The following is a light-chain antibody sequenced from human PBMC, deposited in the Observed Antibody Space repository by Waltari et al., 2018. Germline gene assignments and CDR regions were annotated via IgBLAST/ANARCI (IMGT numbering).Light chain of an antibody. J-gene: IGKJ4*01. V-gene: IGKV3-11*01. Sequence: EIVLTQSPVTLSVSPGERVTLSCRASQSIDFHLAWYQKRPGQAPRLVISDASYRATGIPARFSGSGSGTEFTLTISSLEPEDIATYYCQQRSRWPLTFGGGTKVEF. CDR3: QQRSRWPLT. CDR1: QSIDFH. CDR2: DAS.